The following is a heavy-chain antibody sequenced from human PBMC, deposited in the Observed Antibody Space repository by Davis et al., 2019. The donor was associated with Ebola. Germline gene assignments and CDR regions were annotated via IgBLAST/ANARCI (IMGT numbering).Heavy chain of an antibody. CDR3: AKEVLPSHYYYYYGMDV. CDR1: GFTVSSNY. V-gene: IGHV3-53*01. Sequence: GGSLRLSCAASGFTVSSNYMSWVRQAPGKGLEWVSVIYSGGSTYYADSVKGRFTISRDNSKNTLYLQMNSLRAEDTAVYYCAKEVLPSHYYYYYGMDVWGQGTTVTVSS. D-gene: IGHD3-3*01. CDR2: IYSGGST. J-gene: IGHJ6*02.